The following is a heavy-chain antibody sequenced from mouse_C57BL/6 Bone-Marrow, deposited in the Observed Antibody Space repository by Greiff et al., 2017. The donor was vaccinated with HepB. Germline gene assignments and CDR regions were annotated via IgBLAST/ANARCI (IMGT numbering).Heavy chain of an antibody. Sequence: EVKLVESGGGLVKPGGSLKLSCAASGFTFSSYAMSWVRQTPEKRLEWVATISDGGSYTYYPDNVKGRFTISRDNAKNNLYLQMSHLKSEDTAMYYCARDRGTRAMDYWGQGTSVTVSS. CDR1: GFTFSSYA. CDR2: ISDGGSYT. CDR3: ARDRGTRAMDY. J-gene: IGHJ4*01. V-gene: IGHV5-4*01. D-gene: IGHD3-3*01.